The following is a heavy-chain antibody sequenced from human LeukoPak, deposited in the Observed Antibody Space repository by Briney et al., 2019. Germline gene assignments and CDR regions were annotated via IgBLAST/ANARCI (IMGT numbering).Heavy chain of an antibody. D-gene: IGHD2-2*02. CDR3: ARGILRPQRFDP. Sequence: SETLSLTCTVYGGSFSDYYWSWIRQPPGKGLEWIGEINHSTNYNPSLKSRVTISVDTSKNQFSLKLTSVTAADPAVYYCARGILRPQRFDPWGQGTLVTVSS. CDR2: INHST. J-gene: IGHJ5*02. CDR1: GGSFSDYY. V-gene: IGHV4-34*01.